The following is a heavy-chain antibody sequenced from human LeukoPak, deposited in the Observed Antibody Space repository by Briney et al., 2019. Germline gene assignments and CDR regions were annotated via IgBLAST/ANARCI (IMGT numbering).Heavy chain of an antibody. D-gene: IGHD2-15*01. Sequence: ASVKVSCKASGGTFSSYAISWVRQAPGQGLEWMGGIIPIFGTANSAQKFQGRVTITADESTSTAYMELSSLRSEDTAVYYWARVRSQLLQGYYFDYWGQGTLVTVSS. V-gene: IGHV1-69*13. CDR1: GGTFSSYA. J-gene: IGHJ4*02. CDR2: IIPIFGTA. CDR3: ARVRSQLLQGYYFDY.